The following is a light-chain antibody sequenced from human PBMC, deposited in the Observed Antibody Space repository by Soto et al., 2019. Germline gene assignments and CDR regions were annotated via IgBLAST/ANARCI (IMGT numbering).Light chain of an antibody. Sequence: QSALTQPASVSGSPGQSLTISCTGTSSDIGSYNYVSWYQQHPGKVPKLLIYEVNNRPSGVSNRFSGSKSGKTASLTISGLQAEDESDYYCSSYTSSSTWVFGGGTKVTVL. V-gene: IGLV2-14*01. CDR2: EVN. CDR1: SSDIGSYNY. J-gene: IGLJ3*02. CDR3: SSYTSSSTWV.